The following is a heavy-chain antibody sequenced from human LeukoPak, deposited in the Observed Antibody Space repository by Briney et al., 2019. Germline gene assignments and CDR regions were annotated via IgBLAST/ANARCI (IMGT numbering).Heavy chain of an antibody. V-gene: IGHV3-23*01. CDR2: ISGSDDTT. J-gene: IGHJ4*02. D-gene: IGHD3-3*02. CDR1: GFTFSSYS. Sequence: GGTLRLSCADSGFTFSSYSVSWVRQALRKGLEWGSGISGSDDTTNFADSVKGRVTISRDNSESTLHLQMNSLRAEDTAVYYCAKHFLTRLPRAGCDYWGQGTLVTVSS. CDR3: AKHFLTRLPRAGCDY.